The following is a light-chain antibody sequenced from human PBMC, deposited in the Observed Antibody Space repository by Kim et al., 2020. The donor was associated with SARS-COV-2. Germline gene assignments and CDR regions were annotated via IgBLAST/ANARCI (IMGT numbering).Light chain of an antibody. CDR1: QSLLHSNGYNY. CDR3: MQALQTPLT. CDR2: LGS. J-gene: IGKJ4*01. Sequence: PASISCRSSQSLLHSNGYNYLDWYLQKPGQSPQLLIYLGSNRASGVPDRFSGSGSGTDFTLKISRVEAEDVGVYYCMQALQTPLTFGVGTKVDIK. V-gene: IGKV2-28*01.